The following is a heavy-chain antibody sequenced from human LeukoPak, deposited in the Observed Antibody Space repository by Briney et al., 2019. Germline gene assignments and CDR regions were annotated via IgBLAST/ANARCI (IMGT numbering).Heavy chain of an antibody. CDR1: GFTFRSFW. D-gene: IGHD6-25*01. CDR2: ISDSGART. J-gene: IGHJ4*02. V-gene: IGHV3-23*01. Sequence: GGSLRLSCAASGFTFRSFWMHWVRQPPGKGLEWVSTISDSGARTNYADSAKGRFTISRDNSMNTLYLQMNSLRADDTAVYYCASDYFLDYWGQGTLVTVSS. CDR3: ASDYFLDY.